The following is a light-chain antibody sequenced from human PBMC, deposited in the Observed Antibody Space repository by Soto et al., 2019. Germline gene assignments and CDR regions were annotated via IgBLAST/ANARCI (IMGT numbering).Light chain of an antibody. CDR2: DVS. Sequence: QSALTQPASVSGSPGQSITISCTGTSSDVGGYNYVSWYQQHPGKAPKLMIYDVSYRPSGVSNRFSGSKSGNTASLTISGLQAEDEADYYCSSYTSSSTLEIGGGTKLTVL. V-gene: IGLV2-14*01. J-gene: IGLJ2*01. CDR1: SSDVGGYNY. CDR3: SSYTSSSTLE.